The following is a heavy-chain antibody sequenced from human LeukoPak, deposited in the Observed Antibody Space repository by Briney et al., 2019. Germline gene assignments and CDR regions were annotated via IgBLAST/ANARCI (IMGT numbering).Heavy chain of an antibody. CDR2: INHSGGT. Sequence: SETLSLTCAVYGGSLSGYYWSWIRQPPGKGLEWIGEINHSGGTNYNPSLKTRVTISVDTSKNQFSLKLSSVTAADTAIYYCARGSRWTRKYYSDFWGQGTLVTVSS. V-gene: IGHV4-34*01. CDR1: GGSLSGYY. CDR3: ARGSRWTRKYYSDF. J-gene: IGHJ4*02. D-gene: IGHD5-24*01.